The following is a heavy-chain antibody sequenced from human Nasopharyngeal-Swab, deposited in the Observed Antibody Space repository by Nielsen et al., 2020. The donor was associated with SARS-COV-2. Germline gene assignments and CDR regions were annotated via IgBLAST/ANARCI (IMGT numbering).Heavy chain of an antibody. D-gene: IGHD4-17*01. V-gene: IGHV1-46*01. Sequence: VRQAPGQGLEWMGIFNPKGGSTNYAQKFLGRITMTRDTPTTTVYMELSSLRSEDTAVYYCARDIGDYRSFAYWGQGTLVTVSS. CDR2: FNPKGGST. CDR3: ARDIGDYRSFAY. J-gene: IGHJ4*02.